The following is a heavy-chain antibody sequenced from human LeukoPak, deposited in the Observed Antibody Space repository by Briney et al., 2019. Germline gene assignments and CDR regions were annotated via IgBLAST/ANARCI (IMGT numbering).Heavy chain of an antibody. Sequence: SETLSLTCAVYGGSFSGYYWSWIRQPPGKGLEWIGSIYYSGSTYYNPSLKSRVAISVDTSKNQFSLKLSSVTAADTAVYYCARLSPISGSSKGGWFDPWGQGTLVTVSS. D-gene: IGHD3-10*01. CDR1: GGSFSGYY. CDR2: IYYSGST. J-gene: IGHJ5*02. CDR3: ARLSPISGSSKGGWFDP. V-gene: IGHV4-34*01.